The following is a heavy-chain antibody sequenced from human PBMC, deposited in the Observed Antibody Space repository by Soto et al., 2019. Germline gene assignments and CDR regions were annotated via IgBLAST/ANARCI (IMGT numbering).Heavy chain of an antibody. J-gene: IGHJ6*02. CDR1: GYTFTSSG. CDR3: ARDQGITTFGVYSMYYYGMDV. V-gene: IGHV1-18*01. Sequence: QVQLVQSGAEVKKPGASVKVSCKASGYTFTSSGISWVRQAPGQGLEWMGWISADNGNTNYAQHLQGRVSMTTDTPTSTAYMDLRSLRSDDTAVYYGARDQGITTFGVYSMYYYGMDVWGQGTTVTVSS. CDR2: ISADNGNT. D-gene: IGHD3-3*01.